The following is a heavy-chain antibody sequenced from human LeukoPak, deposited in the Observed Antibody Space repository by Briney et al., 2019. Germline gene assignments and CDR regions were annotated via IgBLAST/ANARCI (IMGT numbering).Heavy chain of an antibody. CDR2: IRSKAYGGTT. V-gene: IGHV3-49*04. Sequence: PGRSLRLSCTASGFTFGDYAMSWVRQAPGKGLEWVGFIRSKAYGGTTQYAASVKGRFTISRDDSKSIAYLQMNSLETEDTAVYYCTAPRTRYFDWLSDYWGQGTLVTVSS. J-gene: IGHJ4*02. CDR1: GFTFGDYA. CDR3: TAPRTRYFDWLSDY. D-gene: IGHD3-9*01.